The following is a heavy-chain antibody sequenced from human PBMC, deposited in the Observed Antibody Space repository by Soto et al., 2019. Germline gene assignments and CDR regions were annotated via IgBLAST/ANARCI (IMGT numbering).Heavy chain of an antibody. D-gene: IGHD3-3*01. CDR2: IYYSGST. CDR1: GGSISSGDYY. Sequence: ASETLSLTCTVSGGSISSGDYYWSWIRQPPGKGLEWIGYIYYSGSTYYNPSLKSRVTISVDASKNQFSLKLSSVTAADTAVYYCARLTYYDFWSGYSGMDVWGQGTTVTVSS. J-gene: IGHJ6*02. V-gene: IGHV4-30-4*01. CDR3: ARLTYYDFWSGYSGMDV.